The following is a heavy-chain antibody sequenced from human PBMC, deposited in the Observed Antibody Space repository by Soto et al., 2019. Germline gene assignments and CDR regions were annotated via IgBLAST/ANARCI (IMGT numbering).Heavy chain of an antibody. Sequence: QAQLVQSGAEEKKPGASVKVSCKASGYTFTGYDINWVRQATGQGLEWMGWMNPNSGNTGYAQNFQGRVTMTRDNSITTAYMELTSLRDDDSAVYYCAGEKVGTTGIDFWGQGTLVTVSS. V-gene: IGHV1-8*01. J-gene: IGHJ4*02. CDR3: AGEKVGTTGIDF. CDR2: MNPNSGNT. D-gene: IGHD1-26*01. CDR1: GYTFTGYD.